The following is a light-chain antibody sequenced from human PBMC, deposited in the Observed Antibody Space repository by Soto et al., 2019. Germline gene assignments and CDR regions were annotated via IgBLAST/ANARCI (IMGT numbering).Light chain of an antibody. CDR1: QTITGTY. Sequence: EVVLTQFPGTLSLSPGERATLSCRASQTITGTYLAWYQQKPGQAPRLLIHGASTRATGIPDRFSGSGSMTDFTLTISSLEPEDFAVYYCQQRSNWPRTFGQGTKVDIK. J-gene: IGKJ1*01. CDR2: GAS. CDR3: QQRSNWPRT. V-gene: IGKV3D-20*02.